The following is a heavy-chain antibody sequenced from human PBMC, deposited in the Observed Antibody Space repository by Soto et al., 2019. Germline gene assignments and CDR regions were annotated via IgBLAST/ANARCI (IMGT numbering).Heavy chain of an antibody. Sequence: SETLSLTCTVSGGSISSYYWSWIRQPPGKGLEWIGYIYYSGSTNYNPSLKSRVTISVDTSKNQFSLKLSSVTAADTAVYYCARESNWNYYGSGSPEGVNWFDPWGQGTLVTVSS. CDR3: ARESNWNYYGSGSPEGVNWFDP. CDR2: IYYSGST. D-gene: IGHD3-10*01. J-gene: IGHJ5*02. V-gene: IGHV4-59*01. CDR1: GGSISSYY.